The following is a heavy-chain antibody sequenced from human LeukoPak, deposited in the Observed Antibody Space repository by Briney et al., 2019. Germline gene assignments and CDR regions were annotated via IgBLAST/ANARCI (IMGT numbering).Heavy chain of an antibody. Sequence: RSGGSLRLSCTASEFTVSRNYMLWVRQAPGKGLEWVSLIFSNGDTHYADSVKGRFTISRDTSKNTVSLQMNSLRVEDTAMYYCTRDQMNYWGQETLVTVSS. CDR3: TRDQMNY. D-gene: IGHD5-24*01. CDR1: EFTVSRNY. V-gene: IGHV3-53*01. CDR2: IFSNGDT. J-gene: IGHJ4*02.